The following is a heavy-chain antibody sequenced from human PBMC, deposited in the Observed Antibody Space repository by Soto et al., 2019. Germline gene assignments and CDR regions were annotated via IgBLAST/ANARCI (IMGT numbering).Heavy chain of an antibody. CDR1: GYTFTSYY. CDR2: INPSGGST. J-gene: IGHJ4*02. CDR3: ARGSGARTYYYDSSGPVDY. V-gene: IGHV1-46*01. Sequence: GASVKVSFKASGYTFTSYYMHWVRQATGQGLEWMGIINPSGGSTSYAQKFQGRVTMTRDTSTSTVYMELSSLRSEDTAVYYCARGSGARTYYYDSSGPVDYWGQGTLVTVSS. D-gene: IGHD3-22*01.